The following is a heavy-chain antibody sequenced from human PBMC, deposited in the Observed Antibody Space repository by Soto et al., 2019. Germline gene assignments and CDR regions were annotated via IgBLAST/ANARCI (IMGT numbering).Heavy chain of an antibody. CDR3: AKDPLELPSYYFDY. CDR1: GFTFSSYG. CDR2: ISYDGSNK. J-gene: IGHJ4*02. D-gene: IGHD1-7*01. V-gene: IGHV3-30*18. Sequence: QVQLVESGGGVVQPGRSLRLSCAASGFTFSSYGMHWVRQAPGKGLEWVAVISYDGSNKYYADSVKDRFTISRDNSKNTLYLQMNSLRAEDTAVYYCAKDPLELPSYYFDYWGQGTLVTVSS.